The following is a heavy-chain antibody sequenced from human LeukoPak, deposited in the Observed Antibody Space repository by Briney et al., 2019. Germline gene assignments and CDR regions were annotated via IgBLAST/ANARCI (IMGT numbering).Heavy chain of an antibody. CDR3: ARGHMLTGYYHFAWFDP. J-gene: IGHJ5*02. Sequence: PGGSLRLSCAASGFTFSSYGMHWVRQPTGKGLEWVSAIGTAGDTYYSHSVKGRFTISRENAKNSLYLHMNSLSAGDTAVYFCARGHMLTGYYHFAWFDPWGQGTLVTVSS. CDR2: IGTAGDT. CDR1: GFTFSSYG. V-gene: IGHV3-13*01. D-gene: IGHD3-9*01.